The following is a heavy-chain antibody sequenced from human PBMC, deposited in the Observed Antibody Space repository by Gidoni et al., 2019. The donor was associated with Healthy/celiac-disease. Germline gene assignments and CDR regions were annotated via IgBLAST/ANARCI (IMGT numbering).Heavy chain of an antibody. J-gene: IGHJ3*02. CDR1: GFTFSSYG. V-gene: IGHV3-30*03. CDR3: LVRGLGAFDI. CDR2: ISYDGSNK. Sequence: QVQLVESGGGVVQPGRSLRLSCAASGFTFSSYGMHWVRQAPGKGLEWVAVISYDGSNKYYADSVKGRFTISRDNSKNTLYLQMNSLRAEDTAVYYCLVRGLGAFDIWGQGTMVTVSS. D-gene: IGHD3-16*01.